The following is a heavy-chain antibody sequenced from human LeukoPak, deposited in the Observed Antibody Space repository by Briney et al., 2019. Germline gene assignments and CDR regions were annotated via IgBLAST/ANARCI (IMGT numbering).Heavy chain of an antibody. V-gene: IGHV4-39*01. CDR3: ASFYCSGGSCYTDY. Sequence: SETLSLTXTVSGGSISSSSYYWGWIRQPPGKGLEWIGSIYYSGSTYYNPSLKSRVTISVDTSKNQFSLKLSSVTAADTAVYYCASFYCSGGSCYTDYWGQGTLVTVSS. J-gene: IGHJ4*02. CDR2: IYYSGST. D-gene: IGHD2-15*01. CDR1: GGSISSSSYY.